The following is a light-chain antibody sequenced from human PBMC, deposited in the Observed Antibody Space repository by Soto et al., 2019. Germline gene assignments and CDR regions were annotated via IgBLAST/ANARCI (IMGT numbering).Light chain of an antibody. CDR3: QEYSSWWT. CDR1: QSVGSN. CDR2: GTS. Sequence: EIVMTQSPATLSVSPGERATLSCRASQSVGSNLAWYQQKFGQPPRLLIYGTSTRATGIPSRFSGSGSGTEFTLTISTLQSEDSAVYYCQEYSSWWTFGQGTKVEI. V-gene: IGKV3-15*01. J-gene: IGKJ1*01.